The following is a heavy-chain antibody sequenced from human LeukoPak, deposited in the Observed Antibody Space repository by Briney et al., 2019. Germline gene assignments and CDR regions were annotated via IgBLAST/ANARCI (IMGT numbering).Heavy chain of an antibody. V-gene: IGHV3-23*01. D-gene: IGHD6-19*01. Sequence: GSLRLSCAASGFPFSSYAMSWVRPAPGKGLEWVSAISGSGGSTYYADSVKGRFTISRDNSKNTLYLQMNSLRAEDAAVYYCAKALTPPGWYSSGSITWGQGTLVTVSS. CDR2: ISGSGGST. CDR1: GFPFSSYA. J-gene: IGHJ5*02. CDR3: AKALTPPGWYSSGSIT.